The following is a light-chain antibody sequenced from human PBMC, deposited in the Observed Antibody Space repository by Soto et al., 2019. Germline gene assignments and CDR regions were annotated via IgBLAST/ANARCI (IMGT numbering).Light chain of an antibody. CDR2: GAS. CDR3: QQYNDWPRT. Sequence: ILLTLSPGTLSLSPEERATLSCRASQSVTIHLAWYQQKPGQAPSLLIFGASTRATGVPERFSGGESGTEFTLTISSLQSEDVAIYFCQQYNDWPRTFGGGTKVDI. V-gene: IGKV3-15*01. CDR1: QSVTIH. J-gene: IGKJ4*01.